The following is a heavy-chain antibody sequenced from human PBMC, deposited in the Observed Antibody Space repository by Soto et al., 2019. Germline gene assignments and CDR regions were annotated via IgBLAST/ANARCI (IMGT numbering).Heavy chain of an antibody. CDR3: ARDYYYDSSGYYGEVDY. J-gene: IGHJ4*02. V-gene: IGHV3-33*01. Sequence: PGGSLRLSCAASGFTFSSYGMHWVRQAPGKGLEWVAVIWYDGSNKYYADSVKGRFTISRDNSKNTLYLQMNSLRAEDTAVYYCARDYYYDSSGYYGEVDYWGQGTLVTVSS. CDR2: IWYDGSNK. D-gene: IGHD3-22*01. CDR1: GFTFSSYG.